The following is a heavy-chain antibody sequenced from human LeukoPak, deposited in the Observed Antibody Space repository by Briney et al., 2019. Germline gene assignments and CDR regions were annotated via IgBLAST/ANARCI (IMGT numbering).Heavy chain of an antibody. CDR1: GGSISSSSYY. J-gene: IGHJ5*02. V-gene: IGHV4-39*01. D-gene: IGHD3-22*01. CDR2: IYYSGST. Sequence: KTSETLSLTCTVSGGSISSSSYYWGWIRQPPGKGLEWIGSIYYSGSTYYNPSLKSRVTISVDTSKNQFSLKLSSVTAADTAVYYCARHTGDSSGYYYVFRGWFDPWGQGTLVTVSS. CDR3: ARHTGDSSGYYYVFRGWFDP.